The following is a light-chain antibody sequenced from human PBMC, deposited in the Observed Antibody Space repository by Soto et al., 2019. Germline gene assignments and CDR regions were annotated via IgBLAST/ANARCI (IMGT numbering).Light chain of an antibody. CDR2: EGS. J-gene: IGLJ2*01. Sequence: QSVLTQPASVSGSPGQSITISCTGTSSDVGSYNLVSWYQQHPGKAPKLMIYEGSKRPSGVSNRFSGSKSGNTASLTISGLQAEDEADYYCCSYAGSRVFGGGTKLTVL. V-gene: IGLV2-23*01. CDR1: SSDVGSYNL. CDR3: CSYAGSRV.